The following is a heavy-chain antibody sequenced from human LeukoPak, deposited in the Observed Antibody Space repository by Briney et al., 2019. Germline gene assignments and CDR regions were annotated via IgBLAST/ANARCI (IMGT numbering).Heavy chain of an antibody. CDR3: AREFSGNWNYGYFDY. CDR1: GFTFSSYG. Sequence: GGSLRLSCAASGFTFSSYGMHWVRQAPGKGLEWVAVISYDGSNKYYADSVKGRFTISRDNSKNTLYLQMNSLRAEDTAVYYCAREFSGNWNYGYFDYWGQGTLVTVSS. D-gene: IGHD1-7*01. V-gene: IGHV3-30*03. CDR2: ISYDGSNK. J-gene: IGHJ4*02.